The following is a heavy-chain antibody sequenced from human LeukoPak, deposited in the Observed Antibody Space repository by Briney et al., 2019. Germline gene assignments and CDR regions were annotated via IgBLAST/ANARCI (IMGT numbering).Heavy chain of an antibody. CDR1: GQTFSSYG. J-gene: IGHJ4*02. CDR2: ISGYNGNT. Sequence: AASVKVSCKTSGQTFSSYGFSWVRRAPGQGLEWMGWISGYNGNTKFEEKFQDRVTMTTDTSTNTAYMELRSLRSDDTATYYCATGYPKRRPSDMLTVPLFDYWGQGSLVIVSS. D-gene: IGHD3-9*01. V-gene: IGHV1-18*01. CDR3: ATGYPKRRPSDMLTVPLFDY.